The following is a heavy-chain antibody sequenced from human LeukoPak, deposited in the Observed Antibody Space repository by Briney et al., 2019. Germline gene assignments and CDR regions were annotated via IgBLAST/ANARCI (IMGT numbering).Heavy chain of an antibody. V-gene: IGHV3-30*18. CDR2: ISYDGSNK. D-gene: IGHD4-17*01. Sequence: PGGSLRLSCAASGFTFSSYGMHWVRQAPGKGLEWVAVISYDGSNKYYADSVKGRFTISRDNSKNTLYLQMNSLRAEDTAVYYCAKDAFSYGDYESIYYGMNPDYWGQGTLVTVSS. CDR1: GFTFSSYG. CDR3: AKDAFSYGDYESIYYGMNPDY. J-gene: IGHJ4*02.